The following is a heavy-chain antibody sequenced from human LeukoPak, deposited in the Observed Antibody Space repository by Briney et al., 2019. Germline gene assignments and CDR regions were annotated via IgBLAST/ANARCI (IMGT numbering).Heavy chain of an antibody. CDR2: TRSSDAGT. D-gene: IGHD5-18*01. J-gene: IGHJ4*02. CDR1: GFTFSTYA. CDR3: TRAAMANFDY. V-gene: IGHV3-23*01. Sequence: GGSLRLSCAASGFTFSTYAMSWVRQTPGKGLEWVAATRSSDAGTYHADSVRGRFTISRDNSKNTLYLLMNSLRAEDTAVYYCTRAAMANFDYWGQGTLVTVSS.